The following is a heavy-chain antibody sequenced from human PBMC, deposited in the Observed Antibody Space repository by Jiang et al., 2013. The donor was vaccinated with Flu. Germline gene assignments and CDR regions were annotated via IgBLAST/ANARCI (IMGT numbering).Heavy chain of an antibody. V-gene: IGHV2-5*02. D-gene: IGHD3-10*01. CDR2: IYWDDDK. Sequence: IRQPPRKAWSGLSLIYWDDDKRYSPSLKSRLTITKDTSKNQVVLTMTNMDPVDTATYYCAHSQSLWFGELPFDYWGQGTLVTVSS. CDR3: AHSQSLWFGELPFDY. J-gene: IGHJ4*02.